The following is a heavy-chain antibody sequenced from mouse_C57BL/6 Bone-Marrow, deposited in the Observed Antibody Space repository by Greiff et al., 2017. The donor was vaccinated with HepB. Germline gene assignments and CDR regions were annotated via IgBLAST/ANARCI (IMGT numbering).Heavy chain of an antibody. J-gene: IGHJ1*03. Sequence: EVHLVDSGGGLVQSGRSLRLSCATSGFTFSDFYMEWVRQAPGKGLEWIAASRNKANDYTTEYSASVKGRFIVSRDTSQSILYLQMNALRAEDTAIYYCARAPYYGSSYWYFDVRGTGTTVTVSS. V-gene: IGHV7-1*01. D-gene: IGHD1-1*01. CDR2: SRNKANDYTT. CDR1: GFTFSDFY. CDR3: ARAPYYGSSYWYFDV.